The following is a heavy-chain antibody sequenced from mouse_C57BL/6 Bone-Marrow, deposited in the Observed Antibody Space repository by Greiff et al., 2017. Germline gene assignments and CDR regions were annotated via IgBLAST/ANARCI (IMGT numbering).Heavy chain of an antibody. Sequence: EVQLQQSGAELVRPGASVKLCCTASGFNIKDDYMHWVKQRPEQGLEWIGWIDPENGDTEYASKFQGKATITADTSSNTAYLQLSSLTSEDTAVYYCTTSYYYGSSYGYWGQCTTLTVSS. CDR3: TTSYYYGSSYGY. CDR2: IDPENGDT. CDR1: GFNIKDDY. J-gene: IGHJ2*01. D-gene: IGHD1-1*01. V-gene: IGHV14-4*01.